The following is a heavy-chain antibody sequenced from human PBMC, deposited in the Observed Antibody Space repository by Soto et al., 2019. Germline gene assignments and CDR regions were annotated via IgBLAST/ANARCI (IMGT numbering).Heavy chain of an antibody. V-gene: IGHV3-30-3*01. J-gene: IGHJ4*02. CDR2: ISYDGSNK. D-gene: IGHD3-3*01. CDR3: ARVVDDFWSGYYIDY. CDR1: GFTFSSYA. Sequence: QVQLVESGGGVVQPGRSLRLSCAASGFTFSSYAMHWVRQAPGKGLEWVAVISYDGSNKYYADSVKGRFTISRDNSKNTLYLQMNSLRAEDTAVYYCARVVDDFWSGYYIDYWGQGTLVTVSS.